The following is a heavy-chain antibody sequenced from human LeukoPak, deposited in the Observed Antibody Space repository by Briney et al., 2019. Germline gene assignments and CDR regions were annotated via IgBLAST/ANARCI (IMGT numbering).Heavy chain of an antibody. V-gene: IGHV4-34*01. D-gene: IGHD4-17*01. J-gene: IGHJ6*02. CDR1: GGSFSGYY. CDR2: INHSGST. CDR3: ARNYGDYAGMDV. Sequence: SETLSLTCAVYGGSFSGYYWSWIRQPPGKGLEWIGEINHSGSTNYNPSLQSRVTISVDTSKNQFSLKLSSVTAADTAVYHCARNYGDYAGMDVWGQGTTVTVSS.